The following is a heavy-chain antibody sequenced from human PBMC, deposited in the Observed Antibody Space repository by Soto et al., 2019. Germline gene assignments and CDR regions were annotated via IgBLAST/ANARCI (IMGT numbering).Heavy chain of an antibody. CDR2: ISYDGSNK. V-gene: IGHV3-30*18. D-gene: IGHD2-2*01. Sequence: GSLRLSCAASGLTFSSYAMHWVRQAPGKGLEWVAVISYDGSNKYYADSVKGRFTISRDNSKNTLYLQMNSLRAEDTAVYYCAKTHCSSTSCPNDYYYGMDVWGQGTTVTVSS. CDR1: GLTFSSYA. CDR3: AKTHCSSTSCPNDYYYGMDV. J-gene: IGHJ6*02.